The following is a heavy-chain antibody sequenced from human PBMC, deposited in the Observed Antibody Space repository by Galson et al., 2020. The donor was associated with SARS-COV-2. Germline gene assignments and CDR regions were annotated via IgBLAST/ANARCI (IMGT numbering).Heavy chain of an antibody. V-gene: IGHV6-1*01. CDR2: TYYRSTWSY. D-gene: IGHD2-2*01. Sequence: SQTLSLTCAISGDSVSSNSAAWNWIRQSPSRGLEWLGRTYYRSTWSYDYAVSVKSRITINPDTSKNQFSLQLNSVTPEDTAVYYCARSPVAPAAYYFDYWGQGTLVTVSS. CDR1: GDSVSSNSAA. J-gene: IGHJ4*02. CDR3: ARSPVAPAAYYFDY.